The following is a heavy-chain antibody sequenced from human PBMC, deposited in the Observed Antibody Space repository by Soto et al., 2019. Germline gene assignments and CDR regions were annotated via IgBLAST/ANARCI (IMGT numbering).Heavy chain of an antibody. CDR2: ISNTGAVT. CDR1: GFTFRNYG. Sequence: EVLLLESGGGVVQPGGSLRLSCAVSGFTFRNYGMSWVRQAPGKGLEWVSSISNTGAVTYYADSVKGRFTISRDNSKNALNLQMNSLRADDTAVYYCVRATYFSDSSGYTRCLDYWGQGTLVTVST. J-gene: IGHJ4*02. D-gene: IGHD3-22*01. V-gene: IGHV3-23*01. CDR3: VRATYFSDSSGYTRCLDY.